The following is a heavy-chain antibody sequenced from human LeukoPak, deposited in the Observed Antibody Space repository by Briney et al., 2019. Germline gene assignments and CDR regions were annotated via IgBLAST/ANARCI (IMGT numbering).Heavy chain of an antibody. J-gene: IGHJ5*02. CDR1: GGYISSYY. V-gene: IGHV4-59*01. CDR2: VYYTGST. CDR3: AREKGNYDSSGLT. Sequence: SKTLSLTCTVSGGYISSYYWSWIRQPPGEGLEWIGYVYYTGSTNYNPSLKSRVSISVDTSKNQFSLRLRSVSAADTAVYYCAREKGNYDSSGLTWGQGTLVTVSS. D-gene: IGHD3-22*01.